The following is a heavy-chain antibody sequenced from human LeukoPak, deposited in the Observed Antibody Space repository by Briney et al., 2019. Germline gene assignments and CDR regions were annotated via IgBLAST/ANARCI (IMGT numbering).Heavy chain of an antibody. Sequence: GGSLRLSCAASGFTFSSYSMNWVRQAPGKGLEWDSSISSSSSYIYYADSVKGRFTISRDNSKNTLYLQMNSLRAEDTAVYYCAKDLSPPYYDFWSGSDYWGQGTLVTVSS. CDR1: GFTFSSYS. CDR2: ISSSSSYI. V-gene: IGHV3-21*01. CDR3: AKDLSPPYYDFWSGSDY. J-gene: IGHJ4*02. D-gene: IGHD3-3*01.